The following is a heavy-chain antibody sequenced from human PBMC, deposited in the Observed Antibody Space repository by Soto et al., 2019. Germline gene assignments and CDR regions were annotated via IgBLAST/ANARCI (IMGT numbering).Heavy chain of an antibody. J-gene: IGHJ6*02. CDR3: ARVQLNQGITIFGVVPLDYYGMDV. CDR1: GFTFSSYS. Sequence: GGSLRLSCASSGFTFSSYSMNLVRQAPGKGLEWVSYISSSSSTIYYADSVKGRFTISRDNAKNSLYLQMNSLRDGDTAVYYCARVQLNQGITIFGVVPLDYYGMDVWGQGTTVTVSS. CDR2: ISSSSSTI. V-gene: IGHV3-48*02. D-gene: IGHD3-3*01.